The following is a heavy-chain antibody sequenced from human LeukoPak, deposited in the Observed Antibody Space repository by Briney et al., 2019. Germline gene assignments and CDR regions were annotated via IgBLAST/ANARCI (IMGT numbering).Heavy chain of an antibody. V-gene: IGHV3-23*01. Sequence: RGSLRLSCAASGFTFSSYAMHWVRQAPGKGLEWVSAISGSGGSTYYADSVKGRFTISRDNSKNTLYLQMNSLRAEDTAVYYCAKVGRSMIVVGQFDYWGQGTLVTVSS. CDR2: ISGSGGST. CDR1: GFTFSSYA. CDR3: AKVGRSMIVVGQFDY. J-gene: IGHJ4*02. D-gene: IGHD3-22*01.